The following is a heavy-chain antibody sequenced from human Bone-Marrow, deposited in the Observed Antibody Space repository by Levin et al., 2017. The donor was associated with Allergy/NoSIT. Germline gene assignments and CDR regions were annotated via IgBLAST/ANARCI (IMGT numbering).Heavy chain of an antibody. CDR1: GFTFTSYA. CDR2: ISYDGSHQ. CDR3: VRDGRGYTSLNDFYYAMDV. J-gene: IGHJ6*02. V-gene: IGHV3-30*04. D-gene: IGHD5-18*01. Sequence: PGGSLRLSCAASGFTFTSYAMNWVRQVPGKGLEWLSLISYDGSHQYYAESLRGRFTVSRDNSKSTVYLQMESLRPDDTALYYCVRDGRGYTSLNDFYYAMDVWGQGTTVTVSS.